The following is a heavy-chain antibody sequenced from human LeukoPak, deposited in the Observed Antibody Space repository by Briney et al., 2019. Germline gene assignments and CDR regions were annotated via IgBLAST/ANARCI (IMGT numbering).Heavy chain of an antibody. D-gene: IGHD4-23*01. V-gene: IGHV3-53*01. CDR3: ARDRDYGGFDY. Sequence: GGSLRLSCAASGFTVSSNYMSWVRQAPGKGLEWVSVIYSVGSTYYTDSVKGRFTLSRDNSKNTLYLQMNSLRAEHTAVYYCARDRDYGGFDYWGQGTLVTVSS. CDR2: IYSVGST. J-gene: IGHJ4*02. CDR1: GFTVSSNY.